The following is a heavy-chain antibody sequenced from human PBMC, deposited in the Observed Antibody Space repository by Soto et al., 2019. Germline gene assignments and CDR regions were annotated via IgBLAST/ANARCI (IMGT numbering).Heavy chain of an antibody. CDR1: GFTFSSYS. D-gene: IGHD3-3*01. V-gene: IGHV3-48*01. CDR2: TSSSSSTI. Sequence: EVQLVESGGGLVQPGGSLRLSCAASGFTFSSYSMNWVRQAPGKGLEWVSYTSSSSSTIYYADSVKGRFTISRDNAKNSPYLQMNSLRAEDTAVYYCARDRITIPGMPTTGTHMDVWGKGTTVTVSS. J-gene: IGHJ6*03. CDR3: ARDRITIPGMPTTGTHMDV.